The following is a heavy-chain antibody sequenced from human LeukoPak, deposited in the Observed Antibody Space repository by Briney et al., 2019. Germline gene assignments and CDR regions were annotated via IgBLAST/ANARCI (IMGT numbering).Heavy chain of an antibody. V-gene: IGHV3-23*01. D-gene: IGHD2-21*01. CDR3: AKSDCGGDGCKLLNY. Sequence: GGSLRLSCAASGFTFNNYAMSWVRQAPGKGLEWVSAISGGGDATKYADSVKGRFTISRDNSKNTLSLQMNSLRAEGTALYYCAKSDCGGDGCKLLNYWGQGTLVTVSS. CDR2: ISGGGDAT. CDR1: GFTFNNYA. J-gene: IGHJ4*02.